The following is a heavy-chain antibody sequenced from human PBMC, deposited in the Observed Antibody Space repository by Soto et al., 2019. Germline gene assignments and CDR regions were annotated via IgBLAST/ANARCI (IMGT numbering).Heavy chain of an antibody. CDR3: ASEGAASQIWFGDLLGYFEY. J-gene: IGHJ4*02. CDR2: ISYDGSNK. Sequence: QVQLVESGGGVVQPGRSLRLSCAASGFTFSSYAMHWVRQAPGKGLEWVAVISYDGSNKYYADSVKGRFTISRDNSKNTLYLQMNSLRAEDTAVYCCASEGAASQIWFGDLLGYFEYCGQGTLVTVSS. CDR1: GFTFSSYA. D-gene: IGHD3-10*01. V-gene: IGHV3-30-3*01.